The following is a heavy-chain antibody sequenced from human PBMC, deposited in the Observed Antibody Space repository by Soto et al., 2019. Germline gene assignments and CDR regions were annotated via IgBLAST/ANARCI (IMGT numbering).Heavy chain of an antibody. V-gene: IGHV3-30-3*01. Sequence: QVQLVESGGGVVQPGRSLRLSCAASGFTFSSYAMHWVRQAPGKGLEWVAVISYDGSNKYYADSVKGRFTISRDNSKNTLDLQMNSLRAEDTAVYYCASDPATAMVPYYFDYWGQGTLVTVSS. CDR1: GFTFSSYA. CDR2: ISYDGSNK. CDR3: ASDPATAMVPYYFDY. D-gene: IGHD5-18*01. J-gene: IGHJ4*02.